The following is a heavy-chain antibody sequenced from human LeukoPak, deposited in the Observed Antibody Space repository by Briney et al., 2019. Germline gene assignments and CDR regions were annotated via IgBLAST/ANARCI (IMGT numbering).Heavy chain of an antibody. CDR1: GLTFGSYA. D-gene: IGHD2-2*01. CDR3: AKPEGYCSSTSCPPEYYFDY. J-gene: IGHJ4*02. CDR2: ISYDGSNK. V-gene: IGHV3-30*18. Sequence: GGSLRLSCAASGLTFGSYALNWVRQAPGKGLEWVAVISYDGSNKYYADSVKGRFAISRDNSKNTLYLQMNSLRAEDTAVYYCAKPEGYCSSTSCPPEYYFDYWGQGTLVTVSS.